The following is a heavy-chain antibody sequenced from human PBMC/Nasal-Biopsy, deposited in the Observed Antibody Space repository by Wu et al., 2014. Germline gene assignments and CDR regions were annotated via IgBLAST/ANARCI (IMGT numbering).Heavy chain of an antibody. CDR2: ISATGDNT. D-gene: IGHD3-22*01. CDR3: AKAPDYSDSRTYFDS. Sequence: LRLSCAASGFVSGFMFKHFVMNWVRQAPGKGLEWVSAISATGDNTYYADSVKGRFTVSRDNSQNTLYLQMNSLRADDTALYYCAKAPDYSDSRTYFDSWGQGTLITVSS. V-gene: IGHV3-23*01. CDR1: GFVSGFMFKHFV. J-gene: IGHJ4*02.